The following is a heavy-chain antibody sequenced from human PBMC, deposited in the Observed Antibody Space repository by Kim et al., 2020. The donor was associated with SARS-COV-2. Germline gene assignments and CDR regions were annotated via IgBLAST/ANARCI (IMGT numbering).Heavy chain of an antibody. V-gene: IGHV4-59*01. Sequence: SETLSLTCTVSGGSISSYYWSWIRQPPGKGLELIGYIYYSGSTNYNPSLKSRVTISVDTSKNQFSLKLSSVTVADTAVYYCPIHSVGLWFGGLPPPSWFDPWGQGTLVTVSS. CDR2: IYYSGST. CDR1: GGSISSYY. J-gene: IGHJ5*02. CDR3: PIHSVGLWFGGLPPPSWFDP. D-gene: IGHD3-10*01.